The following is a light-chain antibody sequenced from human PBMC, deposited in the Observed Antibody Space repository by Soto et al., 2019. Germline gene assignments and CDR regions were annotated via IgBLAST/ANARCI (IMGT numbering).Light chain of an antibody. CDR1: QSVSSY. Sequence: EIVLTQSPAILSLSPGERATLSCRASQSVSSYLAWYQQKPGQAPRLLIYDASNRATGIPARFSGSESGTDFTLTISSLEPEDFAVYYCQQRSNWPPLTFGGGTKVEIK. V-gene: IGKV3-11*01. J-gene: IGKJ4*01. CDR3: QQRSNWPPLT. CDR2: DAS.